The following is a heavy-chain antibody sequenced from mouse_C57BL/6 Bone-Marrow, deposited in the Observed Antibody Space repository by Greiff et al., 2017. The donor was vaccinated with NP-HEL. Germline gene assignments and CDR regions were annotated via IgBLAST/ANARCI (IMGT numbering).Heavy chain of an antibody. CDR1: GYTFTTYW. CDR2: IDPSDSYT. J-gene: IGHJ3*01. D-gene: IGHD1-1*01. V-gene: IGHV1-50*01. Sequence: QVQLQQPGAELVKPGASVKLSRKASGYTFTTYWMQWVNQRPGQGLEWIGEIDPSDSYTNYNQKFKGKATLTVDTSSSTANMQLSSLTSEDSAVYYCARKAYYGRSYEFAYWGQGTLVTVSA. CDR3: ARKAYYGRSYEFAY.